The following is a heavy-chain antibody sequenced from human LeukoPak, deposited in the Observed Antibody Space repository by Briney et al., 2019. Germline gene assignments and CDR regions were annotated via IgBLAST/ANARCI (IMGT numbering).Heavy chain of an antibody. V-gene: IGHV3-21*01. CDR1: GFTFSSYS. Sequence: GGSLRLSCAASGFTFSSYSMNWVSQAPGKGLEWVSSFIISSTFIYYAASVNGPFTISRDNAKNSLYLQMNSLRAEDTAVYYCAREPSGYSGYDAVDYWGQGTLVTVSS. D-gene: IGHD5-12*01. CDR2: FIISSTFI. CDR3: AREPSGYSGYDAVDY. J-gene: IGHJ4*02.